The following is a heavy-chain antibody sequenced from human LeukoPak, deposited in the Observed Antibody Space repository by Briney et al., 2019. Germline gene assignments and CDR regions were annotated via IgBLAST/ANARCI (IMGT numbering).Heavy chain of an antibody. CDR2: ITFDGGKQ. Sequence: GGSLRLSCAASGFIFRTYDMNWVSQAPGKGLEWVASITFDGGKQHYADSVKGRFTISRDDSTDTLSLQMNSLRLEDTAVYFCAKDARKHHYGMDVWGRGTTIIVSS. CDR1: GFIFRTYD. V-gene: IGHV3-30*18. CDR3: AKDARKHHYGMDV. J-gene: IGHJ6*02.